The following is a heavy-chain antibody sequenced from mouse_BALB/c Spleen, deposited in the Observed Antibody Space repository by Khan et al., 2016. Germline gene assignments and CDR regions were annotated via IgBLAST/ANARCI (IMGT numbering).Heavy chain of an antibody. CDR1: GYAFSSYW. CDR2: IYPGDGDT. V-gene: IGHV1-80*01. J-gene: IGHJ4*01. CDR3: ARKSGNPRAMDY. Sequence: QVQLQQSGAELVRPGSSVKISCKAPGYAFSSYWMNWVKQRPGQGLEWIGQIYPGDGDTNYNGKFKGKATLTADKSSSTAYMQLSSLTSEDSAVFCCARKSGNPRAMDYGGQGTSVTVSS. D-gene: IGHD2-10*02.